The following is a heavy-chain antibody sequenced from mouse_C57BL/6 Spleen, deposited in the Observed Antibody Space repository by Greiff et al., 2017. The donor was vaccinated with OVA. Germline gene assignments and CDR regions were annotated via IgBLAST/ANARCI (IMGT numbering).Heavy chain of an antibody. CDR3: ARRAITTVVANWYFDV. J-gene: IGHJ1*03. CDR1: GYTFTSYW. CDR2: IYPSDSET. V-gene: IGHV1-61*01. Sequence: QVQLQQPGAELVRPGSSVKLSCKASGYTFTSYWLDWVKQRPGQGLEWIGNIYPSDSETHYNQKFKDKATLTVDKSSSTAYMQLSSLTSEDSAVYYCARRAITTVVANWYFDVWGTGTTVTVSP. D-gene: IGHD1-1*01.